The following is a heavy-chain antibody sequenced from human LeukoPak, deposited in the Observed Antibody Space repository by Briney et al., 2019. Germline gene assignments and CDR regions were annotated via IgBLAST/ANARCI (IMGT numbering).Heavy chain of an antibody. Sequence: GGSLRLSCAASGFTFSSHWMTWVRQAPGKRLEWVANINQEGSERYYVDSVKGRFTIPRDNAKNSLYLQMNSLRAEDTAVYYCARDSEYSSSFAFDIWGQGTMVTVSS. J-gene: IGHJ3*02. CDR3: ARDSEYSSSFAFDI. CDR1: GFTFSSHW. D-gene: IGHD6-13*01. CDR2: INQEGSER. V-gene: IGHV3-7*01.